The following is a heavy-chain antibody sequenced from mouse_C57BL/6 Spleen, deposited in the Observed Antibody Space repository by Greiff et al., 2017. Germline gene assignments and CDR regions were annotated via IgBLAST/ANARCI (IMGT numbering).Heavy chain of an antibody. CDR2: IWSGGST. CDR1: GFSLTSYG. D-gene: IGHD1-1*01. V-gene: IGHV2-2*01. J-gene: IGHJ4*01. CDR3: ARASITTVVDAMDY. Sequence: QVQLKQSGPGLVQPSQSLSITCTVSGFSLTSYGVHWVRQSPGKGLEWLGVIWSGGSTDYNAAFISRLSISKDNSKSQVFFKMNSLQADDTAIYYCARASITTVVDAMDYWGQGTSVTVSS.